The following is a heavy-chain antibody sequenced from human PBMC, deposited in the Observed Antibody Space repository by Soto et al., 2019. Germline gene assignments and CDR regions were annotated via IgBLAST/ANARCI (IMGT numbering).Heavy chain of an antibody. CDR3: ASGRYDILTGSFYYYGLDL. V-gene: IGHV1-46*01. CDR2: INPSGGST. CDR1: GYTFTSYF. J-gene: IGHJ6*02. D-gene: IGHD3-9*01. Sequence: ASVKVSCKASGYTFTSYFMHWVRQAPGQGLEWMGIINPSGGSTSYAQKFQGRVTMTRDTSTSTVYMELSSLRSEDTAVYYCASGRYDILTGSFYYYGLDLWGQGTTVTVSS.